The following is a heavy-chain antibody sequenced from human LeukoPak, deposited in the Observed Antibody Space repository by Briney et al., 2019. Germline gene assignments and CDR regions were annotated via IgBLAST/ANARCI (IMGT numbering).Heavy chain of an antibody. CDR2: ISGSGSST. Sequence: GGSLRLSCAASGFTFTSYAMNWVRQAPGKGLEWVSTISGSGSSTYYVDSVKGRFTISRDNSKNTLYLQMNSLRAEDTAEYYCAKDSNGWYRRGSNYFDYWGQGTLVTVSS. D-gene: IGHD6-19*01. J-gene: IGHJ4*02. CDR3: AKDSNGWYRRGSNYFDY. CDR1: GFTFTSYA. V-gene: IGHV3-23*01.